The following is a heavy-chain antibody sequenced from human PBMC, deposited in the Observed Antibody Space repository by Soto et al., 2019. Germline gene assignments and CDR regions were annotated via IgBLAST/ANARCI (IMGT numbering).Heavy chain of an antibody. CDR1: GGSISSGGYY. Sequence: QVQLQESGPGLVKPSQTLSLTCTVSGGSISSGGYYWSWIRQHPGKGLEWIGYIYYSGSTYYNRSLKSRVTISVDTSKNQFSLKLSSVTAADTAVYYCAASCVGCGGFNYYGMDVWGQGTTVTVSS. V-gene: IGHV4-31*03. J-gene: IGHJ6*02. CDR2: IYYSGST. D-gene: IGHD2-21*01. CDR3: AASCVGCGGFNYYGMDV.